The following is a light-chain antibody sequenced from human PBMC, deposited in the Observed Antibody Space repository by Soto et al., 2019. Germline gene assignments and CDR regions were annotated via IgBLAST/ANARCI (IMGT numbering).Light chain of an antibody. J-gene: IGKJ1*01. V-gene: IGKV3-20*01. CDR1: QSVSSSY. Sequence: EIVLTQSPGTLSLSPGEGATLSCRASQSVSSSYLAWYQQKPGQAPRLLIYGASSRATGIPDRFSGSGSGTYFPLTISRLEPEDFAVYYCQQYGSSTGTFGQGTKVEIK. CDR2: GAS. CDR3: QQYGSSTGT.